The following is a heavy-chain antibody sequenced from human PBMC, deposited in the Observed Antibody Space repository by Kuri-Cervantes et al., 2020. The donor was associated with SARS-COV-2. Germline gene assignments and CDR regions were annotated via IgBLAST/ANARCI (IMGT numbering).Heavy chain of an antibody. D-gene: IGHD2-15*01. J-gene: IGHJ4*02. V-gene: IGHV3-30*02. Sequence: GGSLRLSCAASGFTFSSYGMHWVRQAPGKGLEWVAFIRYDGSNKYYADSVKGRFTISRDNSKNTLYLQMDRLRPDDTAVYYCAKDPHGIVVVVAAIDQWGQGTLVTISS. CDR2: IRYDGSNK. CDR3: AKDPHGIVVVVAAIDQ. CDR1: GFTFSSYG.